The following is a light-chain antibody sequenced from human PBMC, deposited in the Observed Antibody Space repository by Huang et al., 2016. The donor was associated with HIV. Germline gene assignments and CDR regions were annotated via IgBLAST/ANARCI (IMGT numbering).Light chain of an antibody. J-gene: IGKJ1*01. CDR3: QQYENWPPWT. V-gene: IGKV3-15*01. CDR2: RTS. Sequence: EVVMTQSPATLSVSPGETATLSCRASQRVGPSLAGYQQKPRQAPRLLIYRTSLRATGVPARFSGSGSGTEFTLTISSLQSEDFAVYYCQQYENWPPWTFGQGSKVEIK. CDR1: QRVGPS.